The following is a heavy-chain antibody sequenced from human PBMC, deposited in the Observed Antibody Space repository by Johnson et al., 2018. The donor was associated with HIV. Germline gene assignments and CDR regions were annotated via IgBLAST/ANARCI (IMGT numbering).Heavy chain of an antibody. CDR2: LKSRTDGETA. CDR1: GFAFSSYA. D-gene: IGHD1-7*01. CDR3: ARARDWNYGDI. J-gene: IGHJ3*02. Sequence: VQLVESGGGVVQPGRSLRLSCAASGFAFSSYAMHWVRQAPGKGLEWVGRLKSRTDGETADYAAPVKGRFTISRDDSKNTLYLQMNSLRAEDTAVYYCARARDWNYGDIWGQGTMVTVSS. V-gene: IGHV3-15*01.